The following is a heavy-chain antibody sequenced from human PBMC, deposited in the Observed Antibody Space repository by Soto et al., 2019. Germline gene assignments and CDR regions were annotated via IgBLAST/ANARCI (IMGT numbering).Heavy chain of an antibody. CDR1: GFTFSSYS. D-gene: IGHD3-16*01. CDR3: ARDWGDPEYYYYGMDV. J-gene: IGHJ6*02. CDR2: ISSSSSYI. V-gene: IGHV3-21*01. Sequence: GGSLRLSCAASGFTFSSYSMNWVRQAPGKGLEWVSSISSSSSYIYYADSVKGRFTISRDNAKNSLYLQMNSLRAEDTAVYYCARDWGDPEYYYYGMDVWGQGTTVTVSS.